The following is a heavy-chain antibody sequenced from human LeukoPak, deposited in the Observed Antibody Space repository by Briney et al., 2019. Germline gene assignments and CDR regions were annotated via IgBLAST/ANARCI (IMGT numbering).Heavy chain of an antibody. CDR2: ISNNGDHT. CDR3: VRGYSFGPYGMDV. CDR1: GFSFSICS. D-gene: IGHD2-15*01. J-gene: IGHJ6*02. V-gene: IGHV3-64D*09. Sequence: GGSLRLSCSASGFSFSICSMHWVRQAPGKGLEYVSAISNNGDHTNYADSVKGRFTISRDNSKNTLYLQMSSLRAEDTAVYFCVRGYSFGPYGMDVWGQGTTVTVSS.